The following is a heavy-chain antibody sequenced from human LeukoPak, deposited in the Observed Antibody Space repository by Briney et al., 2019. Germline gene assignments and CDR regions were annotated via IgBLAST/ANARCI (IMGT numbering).Heavy chain of an antibody. CDR1: GFTFSSYA. Sequence: GGSLRLSCAASGFTFSSYAMSWVRQAPGKGLEWVLAISGSGGSTYYADSVKGRFTISRDNSKNTLYLQMNSLRAEDTAVYYCAKSVVVPAAYYYGMDVWGQGTTVTVSS. CDR2: ISGSGGST. J-gene: IGHJ6*02. CDR3: AKSVVVPAAYYYGMDV. D-gene: IGHD2-2*01. V-gene: IGHV3-23*01.